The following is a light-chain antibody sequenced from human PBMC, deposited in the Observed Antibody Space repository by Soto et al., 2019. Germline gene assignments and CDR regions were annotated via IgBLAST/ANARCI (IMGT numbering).Light chain of an antibody. Sequence: DIQMTQSPSSLSASVGDRVTITCRASQSISTYLNWYQQKPGKAPKLRIYAASSLQGGVPSRFSGSTSGTDSTLTISSLQPEDFATYYCQQSYSSPYTFGQGTKLEIK. CDR2: AAS. V-gene: IGKV1-39*01. J-gene: IGKJ2*01. CDR1: QSISTY. CDR3: QQSYSSPYT.